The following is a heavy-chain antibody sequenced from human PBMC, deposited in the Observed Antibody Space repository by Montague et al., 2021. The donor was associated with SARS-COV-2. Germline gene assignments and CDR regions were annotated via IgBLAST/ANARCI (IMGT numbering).Heavy chain of an antibody. J-gene: IGHJ4*02. CDR1: GXSITSTNW. CDR3: AGKVLTVPADY. CDR2: ISYGGIA. Sequence: SETLSLTCAVSGXSITSTNWWSLVRQPPGKGLEWIGEISYGGIATYNPSRKSQATISMDRSRNLFSLRLSSVTAADTAIYYCAGKVLTVPADYWGQGTLVTVS. D-gene: IGHD4-11*01. V-gene: IGHV4-4*02.